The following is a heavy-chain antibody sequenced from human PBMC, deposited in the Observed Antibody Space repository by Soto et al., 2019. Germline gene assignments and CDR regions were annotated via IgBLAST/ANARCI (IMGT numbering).Heavy chain of an antibody. Sequence: SETLSLTCTVSGGSISSSSYYWGWIRQPPGKGLEWIGSIYYSGSTYYNPSLKSRVTISVDTSKNQFSLKLSSVTAADTAVYYCARHFGQWLLLHYWGQGTLVTVSS. CDR3: ARHFGQWLLLHY. CDR2: IYYSGST. V-gene: IGHV4-39*01. D-gene: IGHD3-22*01. J-gene: IGHJ4*02. CDR1: GGSISSSSYY.